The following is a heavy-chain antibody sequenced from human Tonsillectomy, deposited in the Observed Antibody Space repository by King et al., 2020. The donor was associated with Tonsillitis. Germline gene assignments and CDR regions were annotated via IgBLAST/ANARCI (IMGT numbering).Heavy chain of an antibody. CDR2: INLNSGGT. CDR3: ARDNRWNDVGGWFDP. D-gene: IGHD1-1*01. V-gene: IGHV1-2*02. CDR1: GFIFTGHY. Sequence: QLVQSGAEVKKPGASVKVSCKASGFIFTGHYMHWLRQAPGQGLEWMGWINLNSGGTDYAQRFQGRVTMTRDTSITTAYMELSGLRSDATAVYYCARDNRWNDVGGWFDPWGQGTLVTVSS. J-gene: IGHJ5*02.